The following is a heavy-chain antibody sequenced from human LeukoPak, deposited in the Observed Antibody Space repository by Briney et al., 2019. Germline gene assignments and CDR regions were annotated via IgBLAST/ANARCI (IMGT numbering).Heavy chain of an antibody. J-gene: IGHJ4*02. Sequence: PGGSLRLSCAASGFTFSSYGMHWVRQAPGKGLEWVSYISSSGSTIYYADSVKGRFTISRDNAKNSLYLQMNSLRAEDTAVYYCARDGGGRMVATARSYWGQGTLVTVSS. CDR3: ARDGGGRMVATARSY. D-gene: IGHD5-12*01. V-gene: IGHV3-48*04. CDR1: GFTFSSYG. CDR2: ISSSGSTI.